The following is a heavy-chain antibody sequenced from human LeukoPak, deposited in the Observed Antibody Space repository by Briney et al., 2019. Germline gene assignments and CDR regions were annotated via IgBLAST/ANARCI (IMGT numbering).Heavy chain of an antibody. CDR1: GFTFSSYA. D-gene: IGHD2-2*01. CDR3: AGLGGCSSTSCYADSGYYYYYMDV. Sequence: GGSLRLSCAASGFTFSSYAMSWVRQAPGKGLEWVSAISGSGGSTYYADSVKGRFTISRDNSKYWRYVQKNSLRAEDTAVYYCAGLGGCSSTSCYADSGYYYYYMDVWGKGITVTVSS. V-gene: IGHV3-23*01. J-gene: IGHJ6*03. CDR2: ISGSGGST.